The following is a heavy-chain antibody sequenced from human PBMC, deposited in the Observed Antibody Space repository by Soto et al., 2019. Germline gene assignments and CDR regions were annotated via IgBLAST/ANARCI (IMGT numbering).Heavy chain of an antibody. V-gene: IGHV1-18*01. CDR3: ASTVEREYSGYDWGPEYYFDY. CDR2: ISAYNGNT. Sequence: ASVKVSCKASGYTFTSYGISWVRQAPGQGLEWMGWISAYNGNTNYAQKLQGRVTMTTDTSTSTAYMELRSLRSDDTAVYYCASTVEREYSGYDWGPEYYFDYWGQGTLVTVSS. D-gene: IGHD5-12*01. CDR1: GYTFTSYG. J-gene: IGHJ4*02.